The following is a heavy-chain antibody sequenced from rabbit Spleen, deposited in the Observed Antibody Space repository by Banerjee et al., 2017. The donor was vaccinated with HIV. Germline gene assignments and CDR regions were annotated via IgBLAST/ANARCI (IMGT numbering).Heavy chain of an antibody. V-gene: IGHV1S40*01. CDR1: GFDFSNYNF. D-gene: IGHD8-1*01. Sequence: LVEYGGDLVQPGESLTLTCTASGFDFSNYNFMCWVRQAPGKGLEWIACIDSGSRDFTYYASWAKGRFTISKTSSTTVTLQMTSLAVADTATYFCARDTGSSFSTYGMDLWGQGTLVTVS. CDR3: ARDTGSSFSTYGMDL. CDR2: IDSGSRDFT. J-gene: IGHJ6*01.